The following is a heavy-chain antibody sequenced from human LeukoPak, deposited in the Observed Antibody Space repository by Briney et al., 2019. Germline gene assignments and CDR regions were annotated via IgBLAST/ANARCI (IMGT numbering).Heavy chain of an antibody. J-gene: IGHJ4*02. CDR1: GGSVSSDSYY. Sequence: SETPSLTCTVSGGSVSSDSYYWSWIRQPPGKGLEWIGYVYYSGSTNYNPSLKSRVTISVGTSKNQFSLNLSSVTAADTAVYYCARYCSGGSCSYGYSFDYWGQGTLVTVSS. V-gene: IGHV4-61*01. D-gene: IGHD2-15*01. CDR2: VYYSGST. CDR3: ARYCSGGSCSYGYSFDY.